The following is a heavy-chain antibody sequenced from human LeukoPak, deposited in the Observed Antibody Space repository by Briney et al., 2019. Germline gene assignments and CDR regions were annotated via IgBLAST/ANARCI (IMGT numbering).Heavy chain of an antibody. J-gene: IGHJ4*02. CDR2: IYTSGST. D-gene: IGHD3-22*01. CDR3: ARGVVDSSGYRQNYFDY. CDR1: GGSISSYY. V-gene: IGHV4-4*07. Sequence: SETLFLTCTVSGGSISSYYWSWLRQPAGKGLEWIGRIYTSGSTNYNPSLKSRVTMSVDTSKNQFSLKLSSVTAADTAVYYCARGVVDSSGYRQNYFDYWGQGTLVTVSS.